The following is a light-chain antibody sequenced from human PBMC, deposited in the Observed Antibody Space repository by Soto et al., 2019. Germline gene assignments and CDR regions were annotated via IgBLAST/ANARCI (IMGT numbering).Light chain of an antibody. CDR1: ETIRVY. CDR3: QQSYTSAWT. V-gene: IGKV1-39*01. J-gene: IGKJ1*01. Sequence: DIQMAQFPASLSASLGDSVTITCRSSETIRVYLNWYQHRPGKAPRVLIYGATRLVSGVPPRFSGKMSGTEYTLTINNLQPDDIATYYCQQSYTSAWTFGQGT. CDR2: GAT.